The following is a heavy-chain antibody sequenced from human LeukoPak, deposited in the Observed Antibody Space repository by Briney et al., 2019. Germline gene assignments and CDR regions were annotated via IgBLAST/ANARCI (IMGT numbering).Heavy chain of an antibody. CDR1: GYTFPNYW. J-gene: IGHJ6*02. CDR3: ARGYYCGSGGPHHYGMDV. CDR2: IYLADSDT. Sequence: GESLKISCRGFGYTFPNYWIGWVRQMPGEGLEWMGIIYLADSDTRYSPSFQGHVTIPADQSISTAYLQWTSLKASDTAMYYCARGYYCGSGGPHHYGMDVWGQGTTVTVSS. V-gene: IGHV5-51*01. D-gene: IGHD3-10*01.